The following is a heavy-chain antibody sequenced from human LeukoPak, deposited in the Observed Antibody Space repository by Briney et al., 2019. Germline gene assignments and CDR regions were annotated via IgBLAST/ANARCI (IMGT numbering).Heavy chain of an antibody. Sequence: GASVKVSCKASGYIFTNYGISWVRQAPGQGLEWMGWISAYNGNTNYAQNLQGRVTVTTDISTSTAYMELRSLRSDDTAVYYCARAGGHNVFRYFHWLLSKSGVDYWGQGTLVTVSS. CDR1: GYIFTNYG. CDR3: ARAGGHNVFRYFHWLLSKSGVDY. V-gene: IGHV1-18*01. J-gene: IGHJ4*02. CDR2: ISAYNGNT. D-gene: IGHD3-9*01.